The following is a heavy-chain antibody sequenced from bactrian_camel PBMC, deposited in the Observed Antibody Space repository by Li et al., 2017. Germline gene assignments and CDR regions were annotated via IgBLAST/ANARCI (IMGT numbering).Heavy chain of an antibody. J-gene: IGHJ4*01. CDR1: GYIGSNYV. Sequence: HVQLVESGGGSVQAGGSLRLSCAASGYIGSNYVMGWFRQILGKEREGVAAIDADGTSRYVDSAKGRFNISKDTAKNILYLEMNSLRPEDTATYYCAASLQWFGCRDSATIGFWGQGTQVTVS. CDR2: IDADGTS. CDR3: AASLQWFGCRDSATIGF. D-gene: IGHD2*01. V-gene: IGHV3S53*01.